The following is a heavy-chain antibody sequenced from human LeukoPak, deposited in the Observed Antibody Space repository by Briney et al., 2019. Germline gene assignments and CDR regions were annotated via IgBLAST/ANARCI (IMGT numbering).Heavy chain of an antibody. CDR3: ARLNFGDDY. D-gene: IGHD4-17*01. V-gene: IGHV3-53*01. CDR2: IYPGGDS. J-gene: IGHJ4*02. CDR1: GFTFSSYA. Sequence: GGSLRLSCAASGFTFSSYAMSWVRQAPGKGLEWVSGIYPGGDSYYADSLKGRFIISRDISKNTVFLQMNSLRDEDTAVYHCARLNFGDDYWGQGALVTVSS.